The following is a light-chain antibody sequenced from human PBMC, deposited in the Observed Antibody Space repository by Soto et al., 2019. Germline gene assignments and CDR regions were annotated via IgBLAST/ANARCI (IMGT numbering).Light chain of an antibody. CDR1: QSVSSN. Sequence: EIVVTQSPATLSVSPGERATLSCRASQSVSSNLAWYQQKPGQAPRLLIYAASSRATGIPDRFSGSESGTDFTLTISRLEPEDFAVYYCQQYGSIPWTFGQGTKVDIK. CDR2: AAS. V-gene: IGKV3-20*01. J-gene: IGKJ1*01. CDR3: QQYGSIPWT.